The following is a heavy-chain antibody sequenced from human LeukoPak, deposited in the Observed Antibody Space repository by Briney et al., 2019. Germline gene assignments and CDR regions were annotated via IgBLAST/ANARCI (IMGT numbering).Heavy chain of an antibody. D-gene: IGHD6-13*01. J-gene: IGHJ4*02. Sequence: SETLSLTCAVSGYSMSSGYYWGWTRQPPGKGLEWIGSIYHSGSTYYNPSLKSRVTISVDTSKNQFSLKLSSVTAADTAVYYCAREAPPGHSSSWYNWGQGTLVTVSS. CDR1: GYSMSSGYY. CDR2: IYHSGST. V-gene: IGHV4-38-2*02. CDR3: AREAPPGHSSSWYN.